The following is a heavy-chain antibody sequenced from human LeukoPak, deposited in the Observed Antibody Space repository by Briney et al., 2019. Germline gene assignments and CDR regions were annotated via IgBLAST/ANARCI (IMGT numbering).Heavy chain of an antibody. J-gene: IGHJ3*01. CDR3: AGISSSNWYNERGAFDV. CDR1: GGSISSYY. V-gene: IGHV4-59*01. CDR2: VYYTGST. Sequence: SETLSLTCTVSGGSISSYYWSWVRQPPGKGLEWIGFVYYTGSTNYSPSLKSRVTISVDTSKNQFSLKLRSVTAADTAVYYCAGISSSNWYNERGAFDVWGQGTMVTVSS. D-gene: IGHD6-13*01.